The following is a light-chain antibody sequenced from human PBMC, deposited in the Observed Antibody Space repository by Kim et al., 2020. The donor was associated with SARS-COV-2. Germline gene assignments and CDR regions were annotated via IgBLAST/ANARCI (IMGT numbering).Light chain of an antibody. Sequence: SYELTQPPSVSVSPGQTASITCSGDKLGDKYACWYQQKPGQSPVLVIYQDSKRPSGIPERFSGSNSGNTATLTISGTQAMDEADYYCQAWESSVVFGGGT. CDR1: KLGDKY. CDR3: QAWESSVV. J-gene: IGLJ2*01. CDR2: QDS. V-gene: IGLV3-1*01.